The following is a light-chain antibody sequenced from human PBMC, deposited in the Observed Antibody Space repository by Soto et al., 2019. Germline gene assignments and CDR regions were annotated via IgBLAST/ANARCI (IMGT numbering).Light chain of an antibody. J-gene: IGKJ5*01. Sequence: DIQMTQSPSTLSASVGYRFTITCRASQSISNWLAWYQQRPVKAPRLLIYKASNLESGVPSRFSGSGSGTEFTLTISSLQPDDFATYYCQQYNSYPITFGKGTRREIK. CDR2: KAS. V-gene: IGKV1-5*03. CDR3: QQYNSYPIT. CDR1: QSISNW.